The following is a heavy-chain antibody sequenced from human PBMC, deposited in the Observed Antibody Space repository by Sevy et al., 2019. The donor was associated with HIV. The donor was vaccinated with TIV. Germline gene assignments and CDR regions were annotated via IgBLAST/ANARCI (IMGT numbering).Heavy chain of an antibody. Sequence: GGSLRLSCAASGFTFSNFNNYAMSWVRQAPGKGLEWVSTISSNGNSTYYEDSVKGRFTISRDNSKNTLYLQMNSLRAEDTAVYYCAKVLLFHAFDIWGQGTMVTVSS. CDR2: ISSNGNST. J-gene: IGHJ3*02. D-gene: IGHD1-26*01. CDR3: AKVLLFHAFDI. V-gene: IGHV3-23*01. CDR1: GFTFSNFNNYA.